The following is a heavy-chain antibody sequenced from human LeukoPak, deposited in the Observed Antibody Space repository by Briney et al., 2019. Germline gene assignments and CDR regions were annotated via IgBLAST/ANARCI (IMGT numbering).Heavy chain of an antibody. CDR3: ARDITGDPPPYYFDY. CDR1: GFTFSNYG. V-gene: IGHV3-33*01. D-gene: IGHD7-27*01. Sequence: GGSLRLSCAASGFTFSNYGLHWVRQAPGKGLEWLAVMWFDGSHKYYADSVKGRFTISRDNSKSMLYLQMSSLRAEDTAVYYCARDITGDPPPYYFDYWGQGSLVTVSS. CDR2: MWFDGSHK. J-gene: IGHJ4*02.